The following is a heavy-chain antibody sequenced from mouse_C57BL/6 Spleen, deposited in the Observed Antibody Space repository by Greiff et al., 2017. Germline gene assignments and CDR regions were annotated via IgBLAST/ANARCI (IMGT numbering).Heavy chain of an antibody. CDR2: IYPGSGST. Sequence: QVQLQQPGAELVKPGASVKMSCKASGYTFTSYWITWVKQRPGQGLEWIGDIYPGSGSTNYNEKFKSKATMTVDTSSSTAYMQHSSLTSEESAVYYFSRCDYGSPYWGQGTLVTVSA. J-gene: IGHJ3*01. CDR1: GYTFTSYW. CDR3: SRCDYGSPY. D-gene: IGHD1-1*01. V-gene: IGHV1-55*01.